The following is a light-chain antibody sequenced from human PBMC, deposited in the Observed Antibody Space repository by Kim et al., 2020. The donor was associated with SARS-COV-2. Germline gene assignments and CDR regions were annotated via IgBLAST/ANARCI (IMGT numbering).Light chain of an antibody. CDR3: QVWDSGSDQWV. J-gene: IGLJ3*02. CDR1: DIGTKS. Sequence: SYELTQPPSVSEAPGKTANITCGGDDIGTKSVHWYQQKPGQAPVLVIYYDTDRPSGIPERFSASNSGNTATLTVSRVEAGDEADYYCQVWDSGSDQWVFGGGTQLTVL. CDR2: YDT. V-gene: IGLV3-21*04.